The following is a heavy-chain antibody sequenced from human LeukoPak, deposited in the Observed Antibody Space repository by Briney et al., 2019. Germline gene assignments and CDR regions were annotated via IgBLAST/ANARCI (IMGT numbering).Heavy chain of an antibody. D-gene: IGHD5-12*01. CDR2: INHSGST. CDR3: ASRPHQGYVLGY. Sequence: SETLSLTCAVYGGSFSSYYWSWIRQPPGKGLEWIGEINHSGSTNYNPSLKSRVTISVDTSKNQFSLKLSSVTAADTAVYYCASRPHQGYVLGYWGQGTLVTVSS. CDR1: GGSFSSYY. J-gene: IGHJ4*02. V-gene: IGHV4-34*01.